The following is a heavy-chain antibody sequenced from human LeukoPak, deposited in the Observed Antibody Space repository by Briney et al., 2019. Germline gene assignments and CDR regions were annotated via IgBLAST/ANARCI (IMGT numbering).Heavy chain of an antibody. D-gene: IGHD3-22*01. Sequence: KAGGSLRLSCAASGFTFSDYYMSWIRQAPGKGLEWVSYISSSGSTIYYADSVKGRFTISRDNAKNSLYLQVNSLRAEDTAVYYCARAYYDSSGYYGGVDYWGQGTLVTVSS. V-gene: IGHV3-11*01. CDR3: ARAYYDSSGYYGGVDY. J-gene: IGHJ4*02. CDR2: ISSSGSTI. CDR1: GFTFSDYY.